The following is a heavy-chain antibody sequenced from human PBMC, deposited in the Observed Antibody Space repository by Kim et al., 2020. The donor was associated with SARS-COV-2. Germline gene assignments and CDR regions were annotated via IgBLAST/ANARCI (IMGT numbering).Heavy chain of an antibody. J-gene: IGHJ5*02. D-gene: IGHD3-22*01. CDR1: GGSISNSIYY. CDR2: IHYSGTT. CDR3: ARTESTGHYYA. Sequence: SETLSLTCTVSGGSISNSIYYWAWIRQPPGKGLEWMGSIHYSGTTYYHPSLKSRATISVDTSKNQFSLKLTSVTAADTAVYYCARTESTGHYYAWGQGTLVTVSS. V-gene: IGHV4-39*01.